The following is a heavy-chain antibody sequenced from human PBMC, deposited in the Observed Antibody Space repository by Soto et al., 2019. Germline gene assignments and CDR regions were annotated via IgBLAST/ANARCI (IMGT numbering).Heavy chain of an antibody. V-gene: IGHV1-8*01. CDR2: MNPDSGNT. CDR3: AREAASDPSFYYHYMDV. D-gene: IGHD6-25*01. CDR1: GYTFSNYN. Sequence: QEQLVQSGAEVKKPGAPVKVSCKASGYTFSNYNINWVRQASGQGLEWMGWMNPDSGNTGYAEKFQCRVTMTRNRSISTAYMELSGLRSEDTAVYYCAREAASDPSFYYHYMDVWGKGTTVTVSS. J-gene: IGHJ6*03.